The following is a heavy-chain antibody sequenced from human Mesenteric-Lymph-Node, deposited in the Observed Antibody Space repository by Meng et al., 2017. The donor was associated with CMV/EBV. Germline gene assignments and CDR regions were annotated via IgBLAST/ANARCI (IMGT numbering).Heavy chain of an antibody. J-gene: IGHJ4*02. V-gene: IGHV3-49*04. CDR3: ASLITIFGVGGDY. D-gene: IGHD3-3*01. CDR2: IRNKAYGATT. Sequence: GESLKISCTTSGFNFGEYAMSWVRQAPGKGLEGVGFIRNKAYGATTEYAASVKGRFTVSRDDSRSIAYLQMDNLKSEDTALYYCASLITIFGVGGDYWGQGTLVTVSS. CDR1: GFNFGEYA.